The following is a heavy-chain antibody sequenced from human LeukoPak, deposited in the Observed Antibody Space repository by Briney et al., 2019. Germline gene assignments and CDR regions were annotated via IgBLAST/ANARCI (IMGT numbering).Heavy chain of an antibody. CDR3: ARGEGCSSTSCYYDY. D-gene: IGHD2-2*01. CDR1: GGSFSDY. J-gene: IGHJ4*02. Sequence: SETLSLTCAVDGGSFSDYWSWLRQPPGKGLEWIGEINHSGSTNYNPSLKSRVTISVDTSKNQFSLKLSSVTAADTAVYYCARGEGCSSTSCYYDYWGQGTLVTVSS. V-gene: IGHV4-34*01. CDR2: INHSGST.